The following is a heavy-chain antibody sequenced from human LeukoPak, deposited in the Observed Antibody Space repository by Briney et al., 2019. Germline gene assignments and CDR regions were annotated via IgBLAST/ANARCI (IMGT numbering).Heavy chain of an antibody. CDR2: ISSSGSTI. CDR3: AGLPAYYYDTSGFYFDY. V-gene: IGHV3-48*03. CDR1: RFTFSSYE. J-gene: IGHJ4*02. D-gene: IGHD3-22*01. Sequence: GGSLRLSCAASRFTFSSYEMNWVRQAPGKGLEWVSYISSSGSTIYYADSVKGRFTISRDNAKNSLYLRMNSLRAEDTAVYYCAGLPAYYYDTSGFYFDYWGQGTLVTVSS.